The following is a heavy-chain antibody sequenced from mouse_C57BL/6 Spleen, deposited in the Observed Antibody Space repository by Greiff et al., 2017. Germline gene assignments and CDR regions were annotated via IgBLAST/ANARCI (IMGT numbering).Heavy chain of an antibody. Sequence: QVQLQQPGAELVRPGSSVKLSCKASGYTFTSYWMDWVKQRPGQGLEWIGNIYPSDSETPYNQKFKDKATLTVDKSSSTAYMQLSSLTSEDSAVYYCARWGYYDYDGSWFAYWGQGTLVTVAA. CDR1: GYTFTSYW. D-gene: IGHD2-4*01. CDR2: IYPSDSET. V-gene: IGHV1-61*01. CDR3: ARWGYYDYDGSWFAY. J-gene: IGHJ3*01.